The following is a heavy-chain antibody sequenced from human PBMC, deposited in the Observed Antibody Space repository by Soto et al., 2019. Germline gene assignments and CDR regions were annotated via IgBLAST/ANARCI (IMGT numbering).Heavy chain of an antibody. J-gene: IGHJ4*02. V-gene: IGHV4-31*03. CDR3: ARDSGLYSGYAFDY. D-gene: IGHD5-12*01. CDR2: IYYSGST. Sequence: PSETLSLTCTVSGGSISSGGYYWSWIRQHPGKGLEWIGYIYYSGSTYYNPSLKSRVTISVDTSKNQFSLKLSSVTAADTAVYYCARDSGLYSGYAFDYWGQGTLVTVSS. CDR1: GGSISSGGYY.